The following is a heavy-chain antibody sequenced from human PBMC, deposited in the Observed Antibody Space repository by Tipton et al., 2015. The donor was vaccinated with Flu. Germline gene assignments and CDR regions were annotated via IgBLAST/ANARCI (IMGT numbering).Heavy chain of an antibody. CDR2: IYYSGST. D-gene: IGHD1-1*01. V-gene: IGHV4-59*08. Sequence: TLSLTCTVSGGSINNYYWSWIRQPPGKGLEWIGYIYYSGSTNYNPSLKSRVTISVDTSKSQLYLKVGSLTAADTAVYYCARHIYAQLGPPYFDFWGQGTLVTVSS. CDR1: GGSINNYY. CDR3: ARHIYAQLGPPYFDF. J-gene: IGHJ4*02.